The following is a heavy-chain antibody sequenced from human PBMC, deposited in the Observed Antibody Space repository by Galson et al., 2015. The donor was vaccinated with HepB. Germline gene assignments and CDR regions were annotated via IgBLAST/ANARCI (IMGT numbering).Heavy chain of an antibody. CDR1: GFTLSSYD. CDR3: ARRNSLDWFYGMDV. CDR2: IGTADDT. Sequence: SLRLSCAASGFTLSSYDMHWVRQATGEGLQWVSSIGTADDTYYADSVKGRFTISREDAKDSLYLQMNNLRVGDTAVYYCARRNSLDWFYGMDVWGQGTTVTVS. J-gene: IGHJ6*02. D-gene: IGHD3-9*01. V-gene: IGHV3-13*01.